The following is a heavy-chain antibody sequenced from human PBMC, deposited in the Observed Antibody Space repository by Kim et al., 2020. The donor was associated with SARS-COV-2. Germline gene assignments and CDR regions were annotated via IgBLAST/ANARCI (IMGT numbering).Heavy chain of an antibody. Sequence: NSHPPLKSRVTVSVDTSKNQFSLKLSSATAADTAVYYCARGHGYSYGYTYWGRGTLVTVSS. CDR3: ARGHGYSYGYTY. J-gene: IGHJ4*02. V-gene: IGHV4-34*01. D-gene: IGHD5-18*01.